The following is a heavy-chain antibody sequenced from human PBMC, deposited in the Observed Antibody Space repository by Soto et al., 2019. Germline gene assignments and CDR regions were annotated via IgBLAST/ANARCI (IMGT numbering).Heavy chain of an antibody. CDR2: IYYSGST. CDR3: ARSDSPYGSGSHYFDY. V-gene: IGHV4-31*03. Sequence: QVQLQESGPGLVKPSQTLSLTCTVSGGSISSGGYYWSWIRQHPGKGLVWIGYIYYSGSTYYNPSLKRRVTISVDTSKNQFSLKLSSVTAADTAVYYCARSDSPYGSGSHYFDYWGQGTLVTVSS. D-gene: IGHD3-10*01. CDR1: GGSISSGGYY. J-gene: IGHJ4*02.